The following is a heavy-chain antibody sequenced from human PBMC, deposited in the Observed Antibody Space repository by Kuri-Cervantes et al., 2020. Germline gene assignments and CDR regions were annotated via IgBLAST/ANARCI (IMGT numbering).Heavy chain of an antibody. Sequence: SLKISCAASGFTFDDYAMHWVRQAPGKGLEWVSGISWNSGSIGYADSVKGRFTISRDNAKNSLYLQMNSLRAEDTAVYYCARDLDRELFDYMDVWGKGTTFTVSS. J-gene: IGHJ6*03. V-gene: IGHV3-9*01. CDR2: ISWNSGSI. CDR3: ARDLDRELFDYMDV. CDR1: GFTFDDYA. D-gene: IGHD3-10*01.